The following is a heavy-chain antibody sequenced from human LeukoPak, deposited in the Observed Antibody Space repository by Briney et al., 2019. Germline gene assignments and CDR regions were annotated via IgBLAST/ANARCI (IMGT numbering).Heavy chain of an antibody. J-gene: IGHJ6*03. CDR2: INPSGGST. V-gene: IGHV1-46*01. Sequence: ASVKVSRKASGYTFTSYYMHWVRQAPGQGLEWMGIINPSGGSTSYAQKFQGRVTMTRDMSTSTVYMELSSLRSEDTAVYYCARAASWSPIGDSYYYMDVWGKGTTVTISS. CDR1: GYTFTSYY. CDR3: ARAASWSPIGDSYYYMDV. D-gene: IGHD6-13*01.